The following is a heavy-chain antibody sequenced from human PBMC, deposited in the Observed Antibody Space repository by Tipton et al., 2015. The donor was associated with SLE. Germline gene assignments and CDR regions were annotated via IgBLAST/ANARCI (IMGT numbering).Heavy chain of an antibody. CDR1: GGSISSHY. D-gene: IGHD1-26*01. Sequence: TLSLTCTVPGGSISSHYWSWIRQPPGKGLEWIGYIYYSGCTNHNPSLKSRVTISVDTSKNQFSLKLSSVTAADTAVYYCARDSGSVYGMDVWGQGTTVTVSS. J-gene: IGHJ6*02. V-gene: IGHV4-59*11. CDR2: IYYSGCT. CDR3: ARDSGSVYGMDV.